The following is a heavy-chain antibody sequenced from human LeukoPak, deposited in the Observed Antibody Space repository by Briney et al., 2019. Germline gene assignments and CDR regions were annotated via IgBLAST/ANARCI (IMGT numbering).Heavy chain of an antibody. CDR3: ARDIVSAMAVYDAFDV. J-gene: IGHJ3*01. D-gene: IGHD5/OR15-5a*01. CDR1: GYTFITYG. V-gene: IGHV1-18*01. CDR2: ISGYNGNT. Sequence: ASVKVSCKASGYTFITYGISWVRQAPGQGLEWMGWISGYNGNTNYAQKFQGRVTMTTDTSTTTANMELRSLTSDDTAVYYCARDIVSAMAVYDAFDVWGQGTMDTVSS.